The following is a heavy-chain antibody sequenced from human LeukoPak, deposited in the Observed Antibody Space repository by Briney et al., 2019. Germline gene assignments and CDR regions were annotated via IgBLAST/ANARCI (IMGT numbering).Heavy chain of an antibody. CDR1: GGSFSGYY. J-gene: IGHJ6*02. CDR2: INHSGST. Sequence: SETLSLTCAVYGGSFSGYYWSWIRQPPGKGLEWIGEINHSGSTNYNPSLKSRVTISVDTSKNQFSLKLSSVTAADTAVYYCARQPPYCTNGVCRRYYYGMDVWGQGTTVIVSS. CDR3: ARQPPYCTNGVCRRYYYGMDV. V-gene: IGHV4-34*01. D-gene: IGHD2-8*01.